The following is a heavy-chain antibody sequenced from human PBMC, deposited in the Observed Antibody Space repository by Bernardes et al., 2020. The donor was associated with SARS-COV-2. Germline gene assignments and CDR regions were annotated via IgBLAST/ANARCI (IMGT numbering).Heavy chain of an antibody. J-gene: IGHJ2*01. Sequence: SDTLSLTCTVSGGSIGSYYWAWIRRPPGKGLEWIGYIYYSGTTNYNPSLKSRVTISVDRSQNQFSLNLSSVTPADTAVYYCARDLSHLVRRGFDLWGRGTLVTVSS. CDR1: GGSIGSYY. D-gene: IGHD3-10*01. CDR3: ARDLSHLVRRGFDL. CDR2: IYYSGTT. V-gene: IGHV4-59*01.